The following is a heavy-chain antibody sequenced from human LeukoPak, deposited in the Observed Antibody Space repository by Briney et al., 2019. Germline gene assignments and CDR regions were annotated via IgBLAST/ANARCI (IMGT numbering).Heavy chain of an antibody. D-gene: IGHD7-27*01. CDR3: ASRKLGNDY. J-gene: IGHJ4*02. CDR2: INHSGST. CDR1: GGSFSGYY. Sequence: PSETLSLTCAVYGGSFSGYYWSWIRQPPGKGLEWIGEINHSGSTNYNPSLKSRVTISVDTSKDQFSLKLSSVTAADTAVYYCASRKLGNDYWGQGTLVTVSS. V-gene: IGHV4-34*01.